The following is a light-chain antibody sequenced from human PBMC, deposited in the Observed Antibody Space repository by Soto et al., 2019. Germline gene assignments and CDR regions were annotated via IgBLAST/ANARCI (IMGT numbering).Light chain of an antibody. J-gene: IGKJ4*01. CDR3: HQYYGTPLT. CDR2: WAS. Sequence: DIVMTQSPDSLAVSLGERATINCKSSQSVLYSSNNKNYLAWYQQKPGQPTKLLIYWASTRESGVPDRFSGSGSGTDFTLTISSLQAEDVAVYYGHQYYGTPLTFGGGTKVEIK. CDR1: QSVLYSSNNKNY. V-gene: IGKV4-1*01.